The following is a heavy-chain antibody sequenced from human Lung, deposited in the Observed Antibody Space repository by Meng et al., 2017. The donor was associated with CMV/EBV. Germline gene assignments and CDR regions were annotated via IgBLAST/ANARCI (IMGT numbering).Heavy chain of an antibody. CDR3: AIAMVVTSLSDHDAFDI. D-gene: IGHD4-23*01. CDR2: INPSGGST. Sequence: SXXVSXKTSGYTFTSYYMHWVRQAPGQGLEWMGIINPSGGSTSYAQKFQGRVTMTRDTSTSTVYMELSSLRSEDTAVYYCAIAMVVTSLSDHDAFDIWGQGTXVTVSS. CDR1: GYTFTSYY. J-gene: IGHJ3*02. V-gene: IGHV1-46*01.